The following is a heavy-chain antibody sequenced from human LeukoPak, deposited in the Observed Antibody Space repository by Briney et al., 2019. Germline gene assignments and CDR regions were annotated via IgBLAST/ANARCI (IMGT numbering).Heavy chain of an antibody. Sequence: PGGSLRLSCAASGFLFSRCAMSWVRQAPGKGLEWVSSISGAGDIAHYAESVKGRFTISRDNSGNTLYVQMDSLRAEDTAVYHCAKVKSSLTLIGAWGQGTLVTVSS. D-gene: IGHD2-8*01. V-gene: IGHV3-23*01. CDR2: ISGAGDIA. CDR3: AKVKSSLTLIGA. J-gene: IGHJ5*02. CDR1: GFLFSRCA.